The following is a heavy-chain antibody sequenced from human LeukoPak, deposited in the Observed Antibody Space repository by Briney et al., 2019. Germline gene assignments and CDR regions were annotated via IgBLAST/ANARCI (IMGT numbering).Heavy chain of an antibody. Sequence: PSETLSLTCTVSGGSISSGGYYWSRIRQHPGKGLEWIGYIYYSGSTYYNPSLKSRVTISVDTSKNQFSLKLSSVTAADTAVYYCASWTSYGSSWFDPWGQGALVTVSS. CDR2: IYYSGST. V-gene: IGHV4-31*03. J-gene: IGHJ5*02. CDR1: GGSISSGGYY. D-gene: IGHD5-24*01. CDR3: ASWTSYGSSWFDP.